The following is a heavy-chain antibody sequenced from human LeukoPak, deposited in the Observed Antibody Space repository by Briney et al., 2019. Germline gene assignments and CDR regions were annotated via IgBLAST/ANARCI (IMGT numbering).Heavy chain of an antibody. D-gene: IGHD3-22*01. CDR2: ISSTGGTI. CDR3: ARYFDTSGYPYYVDY. Sequence: GGSLRLSCVGSGFTFSNYLMNWVRQAPGKGLEWVSFISSTGGTIYYADAVKGRFTVSRDNAKNSLYLQMTSLRAEDTAVYYCARYFDTSGYPYYVDYWGRGALVTVSS. CDR1: GFTFSNYL. V-gene: IGHV3-48*01. J-gene: IGHJ4*02.